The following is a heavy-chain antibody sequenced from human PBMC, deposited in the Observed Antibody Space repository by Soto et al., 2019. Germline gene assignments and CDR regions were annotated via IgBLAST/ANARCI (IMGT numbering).Heavy chain of an antibody. V-gene: IGHV4-39*01. J-gene: IGHJ5*02. CDR3: ARHVKAVAAALAS. Sequence: PSDTLSLTCILSGDSIVDTIDYWGWIRQSPGKGRELIWSIHDIGSTHFLLALKVRFTISVDPSKNEFSLRLSSVNAADTAVYYCARHVKAVAAALASWGQRIHVTGSS. D-gene: IGHD6-19*01. CDR2: IHDIGST. CDR1: GDSIVDTIDY.